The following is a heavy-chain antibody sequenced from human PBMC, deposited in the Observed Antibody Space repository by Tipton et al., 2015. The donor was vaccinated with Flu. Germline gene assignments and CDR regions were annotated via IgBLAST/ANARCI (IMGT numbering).Heavy chain of an antibody. CDR1: GFTFSDFY. CDR3: AKRYCSSTTCYIPDALAI. Sequence: SLRLSCAASGFTFSDFYMSWIRQAPGKGLEWVSYIGGRDTVINYSDSVRGRFTISRENAKNSLYLQMNNLRAGDTAVYYCAKRYCSSTTCYIPDALAIWGQGTMVTVSS. J-gene: IGHJ3*02. V-gene: IGHV3-11*04. CDR2: IGGRDTVI. D-gene: IGHD2-2*01.